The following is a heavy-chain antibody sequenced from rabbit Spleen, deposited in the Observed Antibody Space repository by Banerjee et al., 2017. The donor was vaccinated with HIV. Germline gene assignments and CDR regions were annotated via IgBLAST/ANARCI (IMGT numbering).Heavy chain of an antibody. CDR3: ARDGAGGSYFAL. V-gene: IGHV1S43*01. Sequence: QSLEESGGGLVKPGAPLTLTCKASGFDLSSYYYIYWVRQAPGKGLELIGYIDPVFGITYYANWVNGRFSISRENAQNTVFLQMTSLTAADTATYFCARDGAGGSYFALWGPGTLVTVS. CDR2: IDPVFGIT. CDR1: GFDLSSYYY. D-gene: IGHD8-1*01. J-gene: IGHJ4*01.